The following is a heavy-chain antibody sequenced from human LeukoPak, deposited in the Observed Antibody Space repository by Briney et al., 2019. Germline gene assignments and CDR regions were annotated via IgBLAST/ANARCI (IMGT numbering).Heavy chain of an antibody. CDR2: IHHSGST. Sequence: SETLSLTCGVSGLSISSGHYWGWIRQPPGEGLEWIGSIHHSGSTYYNPSLKGRVTISVDTSKNQFSLNLSSVTAADTAVYYCARLPYCSSTTCYSPYYFDYWGQGTLVTVSS. CDR1: GLSISSGHY. D-gene: IGHD2-2*01. CDR3: ARLPYCSSTTCYSPYYFDY. V-gene: IGHV4-38-2*01. J-gene: IGHJ4*02.